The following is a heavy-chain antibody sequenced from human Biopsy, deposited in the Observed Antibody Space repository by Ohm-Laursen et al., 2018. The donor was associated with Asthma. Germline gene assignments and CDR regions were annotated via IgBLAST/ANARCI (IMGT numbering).Heavy chain of an antibody. D-gene: IGHD3-22*01. V-gene: IGHV4-39*01. CDR2: MYHSGSP. Sequence: SDTLSLTCTVSGGSITSSSYYWGWIRQPPGKGMEWIGSMYHSGSPYYHPSLKSRATISVDTSKNQLSLKVSSVTAADTAVYFCVRYQYSSSWSTFDYWGQGALVTVSS. J-gene: IGHJ4*02. CDR1: GGSITSSSYY. CDR3: VRYQYSSSWSTFDY.